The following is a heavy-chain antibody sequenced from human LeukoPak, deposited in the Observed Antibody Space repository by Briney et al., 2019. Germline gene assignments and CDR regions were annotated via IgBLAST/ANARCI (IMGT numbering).Heavy chain of an antibody. D-gene: IGHD6-19*01. Sequence: GGSLRLSCAASGFTFSDYYMSWIRQAPGKGLEWVSYFSVGGTLIYYADSVKGRFTISRGNFNNTLYLQMNSLRAEDTAVYYCARRSGIAVAGAFDYWGQGTLVTVSS. CDR3: ARRSGIAVAGAFDY. CDR1: GFTFSDYY. J-gene: IGHJ4*02. V-gene: IGHV3-11*01. CDR2: FSVGGTLI.